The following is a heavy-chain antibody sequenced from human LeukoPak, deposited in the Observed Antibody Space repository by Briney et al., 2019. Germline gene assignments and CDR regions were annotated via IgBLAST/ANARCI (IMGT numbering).Heavy chain of an antibody. J-gene: IGHJ4*02. CDR3: AREGHTPHTFDY. D-gene: IGHD1-14*01. V-gene: IGHV1-69*13. CDR1: GGTFSSYA. Sequence: SVTVSCKASGGTFSSYAISWVRQAPGQGLEWLGGIIPIFGTANYAQKFQGRVTITADESTSTAYMELSSLRSEDTAVYYCAREGHTPHTFDYWGQGTLVTVSS. CDR2: IIPIFGTA.